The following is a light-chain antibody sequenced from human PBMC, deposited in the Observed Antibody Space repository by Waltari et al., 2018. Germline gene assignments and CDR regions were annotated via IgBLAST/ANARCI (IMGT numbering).Light chain of an antibody. CDR1: SPRRLY. CDR3: HSRDTTSTRL. CDR2: GRN. V-gene: IGLV3-19*01. Sequence: SELTQDPAVTVALGQTVRLTFQGASPRRLYANWYQQRPGQAPILVLYGRNNRTSGIPDRFSGSTAGNTASLTITRAQAEDEGDYFCHSRDTTSTRLFGGGTRVTV. J-gene: IGLJ2*01.